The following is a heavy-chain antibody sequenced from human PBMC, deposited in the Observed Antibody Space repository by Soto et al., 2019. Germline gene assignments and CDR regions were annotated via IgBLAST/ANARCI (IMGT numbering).Heavy chain of an antibody. CDR2: ISYDGSNE. CDR3: AKELSFYNYYGMDV. V-gene: IGHV3-30*18. Sequence: PGGSLRLSXAASGFTFSSYGMHWVRQAPGKGLEWVAVISYDGSNEYYADSVKGRFTISRDNSKNTLYLQMNSLRAEDTAVYYCAKELSFYNYYGMDVWGQGTTVTVSS. CDR1: GFTFSSYG. D-gene: IGHD3-10*01. J-gene: IGHJ6*02.